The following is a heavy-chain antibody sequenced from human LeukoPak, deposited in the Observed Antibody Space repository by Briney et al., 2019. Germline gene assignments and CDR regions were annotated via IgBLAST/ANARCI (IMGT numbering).Heavy chain of an antibody. D-gene: IGHD3-3*01. V-gene: IGHV4-38-2*01. J-gene: IGHJ5*02. CDR2: IYHSGST. CDR1: GYSISSGCY. Sequence: SETLSLTCAVSGYSISSGCYWGWIRQPPGKGLEWIGSIYHSGSTYYNPSLKSRVTISVDTSKNQFSLKLSSVTAADTAVYYCAIRYYDFWSGYSLGPFDPWGQGTLVTVSS. CDR3: AIRYYDFWSGYSLGPFDP.